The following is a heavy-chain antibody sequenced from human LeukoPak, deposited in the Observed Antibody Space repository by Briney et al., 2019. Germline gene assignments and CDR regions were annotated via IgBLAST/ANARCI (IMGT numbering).Heavy chain of an antibody. CDR2: IIPIFGTA. V-gene: IGHV1-69*13. CDR3: ARGHLDEKDGYNYFGY. J-gene: IGHJ4*02. CDR1: GGTFSSYA. Sequence: SVKVSCKASGGTFSSYAISWVRQAPGQGLEWMGGIIPIFGTANYAQKFQGRVTITADESTSTAYMELSSLRSEDTAVYYCARGHLDEKDGYNYFGYWGQGTLVTVSS. D-gene: IGHD5-24*01.